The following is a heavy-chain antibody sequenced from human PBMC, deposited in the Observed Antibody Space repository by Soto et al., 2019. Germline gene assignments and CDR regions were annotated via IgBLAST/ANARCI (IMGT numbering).Heavy chain of an antibody. Sequence: QVQLVQSGAEVKKPGASVKVSCKASGYTFTSFGIGWVRQAPGHGLEWMGWISAYSGDTNYAQKFQGRVTMTTDTSTSTAYMELRSLRSDDTAVYYWGSGTTVGFPFDYWGQGTLVTVSS. J-gene: IGHJ4*02. CDR1: GYTFTSFG. V-gene: IGHV1-18*01. CDR2: ISAYSGDT. CDR3: GSGTTVGFPFDY. D-gene: IGHD4-17*01.